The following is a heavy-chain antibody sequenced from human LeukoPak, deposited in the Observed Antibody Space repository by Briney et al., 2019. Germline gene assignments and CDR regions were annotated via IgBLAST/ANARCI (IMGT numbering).Heavy chain of an antibody. Sequence: GRSLRLSCAASGFTFSSYGMHWVRQAPGKGLEWVAVIWYDGSNKYYADSVKGRFTISRDNSKNTLYLQMNSLRAEDTAVYYCARGRLPKDAIAAAGRVGNRYNWFDPWGQGTLVTVSS. D-gene: IGHD6-13*01. CDR2: IWYDGSNK. CDR3: ARGRLPKDAIAAAGRVGNRYNWFDP. V-gene: IGHV3-33*01. CDR1: GFTFSSYG. J-gene: IGHJ5*02.